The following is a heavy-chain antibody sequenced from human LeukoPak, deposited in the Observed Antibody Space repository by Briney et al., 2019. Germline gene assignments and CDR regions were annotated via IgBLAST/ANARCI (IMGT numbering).Heavy chain of an antibody. Sequence: SETLSLTCAVYGGSFSGYYWSWIRQPPGKGLEWIGEINHSGSTNYNPSLKSRVTISVDTPKNQFSLKLSSVTAADTAVYYCARPMGYGSGSYYSYFDYWGQGTLVTVSS. V-gene: IGHV4-34*01. CDR1: GGSFSGYY. D-gene: IGHD3-10*01. CDR2: INHSGST. CDR3: ARPMGYGSGSYYSYFDY. J-gene: IGHJ4*02.